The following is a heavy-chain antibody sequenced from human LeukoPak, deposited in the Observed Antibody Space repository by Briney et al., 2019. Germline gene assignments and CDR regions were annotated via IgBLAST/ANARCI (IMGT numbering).Heavy chain of an antibody. CDR3: AKDISYYDSSGYYDY. D-gene: IGHD3-22*01. Sequence: GRSLRLSCAASGFTFSSYGMHWVRQAPGKGLEWVAVISYDGSNKYYADSVKGRFTISRDNAKNSLYLQMNSLGAEDTALYYCAKDISYYDSSGYYDYWGQGTLVTVSS. CDR2: ISYDGSNK. J-gene: IGHJ4*02. CDR1: GFTFSSYG. V-gene: IGHV3-30*18.